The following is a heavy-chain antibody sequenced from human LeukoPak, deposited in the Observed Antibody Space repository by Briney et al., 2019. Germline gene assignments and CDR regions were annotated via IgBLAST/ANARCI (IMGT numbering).Heavy chain of an antibody. D-gene: IGHD3-9*01. CDR1: GGTFSSYA. CDR3: ARALPSYDMLTGYPPGDY. CDR2: IIPTFGTA. V-gene: IGHV1-69*06. J-gene: IGHJ4*02. Sequence: ASVKVSCKASGGTFSSYAISWVRQAPGQGLEWMGGIIPTFGTANYAQKFQGRVTITADKSTSTAYMELSSLRSEDTAVYYCARALPSYDMLTGYPPGDYWGQGTLVTVSS.